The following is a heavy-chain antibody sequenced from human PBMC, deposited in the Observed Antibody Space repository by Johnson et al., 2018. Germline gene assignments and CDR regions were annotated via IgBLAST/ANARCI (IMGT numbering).Heavy chain of an antibody. V-gene: IGHV3-33*01. CDR1: GFRFSSYG. D-gene: IGHD3-10*01. CDR2: IWYDGSNK. CDR3: AREGDGGFLVVPMDV. J-gene: IGHJ6*02. Sequence: QVQLVESGGGVVQPGRSLRLSCAASGFRFSSYGMHWVRQAPGKGLEWVAVIWYDGSNKYYADSVKGRFTISRDNSKNTLYLQMNSLRAEETAVYYCAREGDGGFLVVPMDVWGQGTTVTVSS.